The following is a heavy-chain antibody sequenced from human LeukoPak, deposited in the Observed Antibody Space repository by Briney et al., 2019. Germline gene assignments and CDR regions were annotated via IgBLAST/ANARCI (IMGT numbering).Heavy chain of an antibody. CDR2: IYYSGTT. D-gene: IGHD3-16*01. Sequence: SETLSLTCTLSGGSISNYYWSWIRQPPGKGLEWIGYIYYSGTTNYNPSLKSRATISVDTSRKQFSLKLSSVTAADTAVYYCARQSASYPWRSWFDPWGHGTLVTVSS. J-gene: IGHJ5*02. CDR3: ARQSASYPWRSWFDP. CDR1: GGSISNYY. V-gene: IGHV4-59*01.